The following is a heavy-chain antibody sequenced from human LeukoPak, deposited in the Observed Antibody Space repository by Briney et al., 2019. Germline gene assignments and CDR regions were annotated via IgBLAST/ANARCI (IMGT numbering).Heavy chain of an antibody. CDR3: ARKYGSGSYYDY. D-gene: IGHD3-10*01. J-gene: IGHJ4*02. CDR1: GYTFTGYY. Sequence: ASVKASCKASGYTFTGYYMHWVRQAPGQGLEWMGWINPNSGGTNYAQKFQGRVTMTRDTSISTAYMELSRLRSDDTAVYYCARKYGSGSYYDYWGQGTLVTVSS. V-gene: IGHV1-2*02. CDR2: INPNSGGT.